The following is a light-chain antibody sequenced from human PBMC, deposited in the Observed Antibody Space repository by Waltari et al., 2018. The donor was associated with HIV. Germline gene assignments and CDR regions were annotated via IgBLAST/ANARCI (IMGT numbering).Light chain of an antibody. CDR3: AAYAGNNIGI. V-gene: IGLV2-8*01. CDR2: DVN. Sequence: QSALTQPPSASGSPGQSVTVSCTGTSSDIGYFNYVSWYQQHPGNAPKLLIYDVNKRPSWVPDRFSASKSGATASLTVSGLLAEDEADYYCAAYAGNNIGIFGGGTKVTV. CDR1: SSDIGYFNY. J-gene: IGLJ2*01.